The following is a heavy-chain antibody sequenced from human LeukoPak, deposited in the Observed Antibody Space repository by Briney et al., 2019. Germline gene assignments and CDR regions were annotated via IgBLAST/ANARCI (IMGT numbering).Heavy chain of an antibody. CDR2: IIPIFGTA. J-gene: IGHJ5*02. D-gene: IGHD3-22*01. CDR3: AREYYYDSSGYFGINWFDP. V-gene: IGHV1-69*06. Sequence: SVKVSCKASGGTFSSYAISWVPQAPGQGLEWMGRIIPIFGTANYAQKFQGRVTITADKSTSTAYMELSSLRSEDTAVYYCAREYYYDSSGYFGINWFDPWGQGTLVTVSS. CDR1: GGTFSSYA.